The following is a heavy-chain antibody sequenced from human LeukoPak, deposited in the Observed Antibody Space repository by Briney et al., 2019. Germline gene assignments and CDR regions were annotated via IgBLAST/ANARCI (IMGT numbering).Heavy chain of an antibody. Sequence: PGGSLRLSCAAYGFIFSSYPISWVRQAPGKGLEWVSTISAGGGSTYYADSVKGRFTFSTDNSKNTLYLQMNSLKAEDTAVYYCAKGLAVATSYFDCWGQGTLVTVSS. J-gene: IGHJ4*02. D-gene: IGHD6-19*01. CDR3: AKGLAVATSYFDC. CDR2: ISAGGGST. V-gene: IGHV3-23*01. CDR1: GFIFSSYP.